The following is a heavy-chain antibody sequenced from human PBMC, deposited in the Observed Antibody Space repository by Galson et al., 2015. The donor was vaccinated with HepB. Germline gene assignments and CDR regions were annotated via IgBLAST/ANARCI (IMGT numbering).Heavy chain of an antibody. Sequence: SLRLSCAASGFTFSNYAMSWVRQAPGKGLEWVSSISHTGSNTYYADSVKGRFTISRDNYKNTLNLQMNSLRAEDTAVYYCAKDRWSSYYKDYWGQGTLVFVSS. V-gene: IGHV3-23*01. CDR1: GFTFSNYA. J-gene: IGHJ4*02. D-gene: IGHD3-3*01. CDR3: AKDRWSSYYKDY. CDR2: ISHTGSNT.